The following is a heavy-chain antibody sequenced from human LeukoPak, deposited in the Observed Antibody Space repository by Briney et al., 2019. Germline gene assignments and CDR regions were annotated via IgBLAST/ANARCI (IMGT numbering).Heavy chain of an antibody. D-gene: IGHD1-26*01. J-gene: IGHJ3*02. V-gene: IGHV5-51*01. CDR2: IYPGDSDT. CDR1: GYSFTSYW. CDR3: ARRIVGATWAFDI. Sequence: GESLKISCKGSGYSFTSYWIGWVRQMPGKGLEWMGFIYPGDSDTRYSPSFQGQVTISADKSISTVYQQWSSLKASDTAMYYCARRIVGATWAFDIWGQGTMVTVSS.